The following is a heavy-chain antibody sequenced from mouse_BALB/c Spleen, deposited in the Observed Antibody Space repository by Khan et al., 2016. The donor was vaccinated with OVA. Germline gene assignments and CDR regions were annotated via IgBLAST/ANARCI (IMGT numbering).Heavy chain of an antibody. V-gene: IGHV2-6-5*01. Sequence: QVQLKESGPGLVAPSQKLSITCSVSGFSLTDYGVSWIRQPPGKGLEWLGVIWGGGSTYYNSALESRLSISKDNSKSQVFLKMNSLQTDDTAMYYCAKGVWSYYYAVDYWGQGTSVTVSS. CDR1: GFSLTDYG. D-gene: IGHD2-10*02. CDR2: IWGGGST. CDR3: AKGVWSYYYAVDY. J-gene: IGHJ4*01.